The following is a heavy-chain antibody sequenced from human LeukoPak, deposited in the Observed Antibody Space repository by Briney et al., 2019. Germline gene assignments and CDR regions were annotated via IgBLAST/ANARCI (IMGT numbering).Heavy chain of an antibody. CDR2: VKQDESAK. CDR3: ARDVDDSRYFEH. CDR1: GFTCRMRW. Sequence: PGGSLRLSCAASGFTCRMRWMYWGRQAPGKGLEWVANVKQDESAKYYVGSVMGRFTISRDNATNSPYLEMNSLRVEDTSVYYCARDVDDSRYFEHWGQGTLVTVSS. J-gene: IGHJ4*02. V-gene: IGHV3-7*01. D-gene: IGHD3-22*01.